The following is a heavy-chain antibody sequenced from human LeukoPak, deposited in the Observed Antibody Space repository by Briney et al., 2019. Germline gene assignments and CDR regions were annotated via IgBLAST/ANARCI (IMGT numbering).Heavy chain of an antibody. CDR2: IKHDGSEK. D-gene: IGHD6-25*01. CDR3: ARITVIEAAVVY. V-gene: IGHV3-7*04. J-gene: IGHJ4*02. CDR1: GFTYCMYW. Sequence: PGGSLRLTCAASGFTYCMYWMLGLRQAPGKGLEWVANIKHDGSEKFYVDSVKGRFIISRDNAKNSLFLQLNSLRDEDTAVYYCARITVIEAAVVYWGQGTLVTVSS.